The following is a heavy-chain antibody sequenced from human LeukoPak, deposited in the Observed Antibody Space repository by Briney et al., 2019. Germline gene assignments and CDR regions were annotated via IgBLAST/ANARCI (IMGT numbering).Heavy chain of an antibody. V-gene: IGHV1-8*01. D-gene: IGHD6-19*01. Sequence: GASVKVSCKASGYTFTTYDINWVRQATGQGLEWMGWMNPNSGNTGYTQKFQGRVTMTRNTSISTAYMELSSLRCEDTAVYYCARGRGSGHKENWFDPWGQGTLVTVSS. CDR2: MNPNSGNT. J-gene: IGHJ5*02. CDR1: GYTFTTYD. CDR3: ARGRGSGHKENWFDP.